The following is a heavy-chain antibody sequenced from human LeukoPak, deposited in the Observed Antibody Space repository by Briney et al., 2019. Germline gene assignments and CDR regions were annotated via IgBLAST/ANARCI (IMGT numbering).Heavy chain of an antibody. D-gene: IGHD3-3*01. CDR2: ISSSSTYI. CDR1: GFTFSSYA. Sequence: GGSLRLSCAASGFTFSSYAMHWVRQAPGKGLEWVSSISSSSTYIYYADSVKGRFTISRDNAKNSLYLQMNSLRAEDTAVYYCARGLNVRITIFGVVTNAFDIWGQGTMVTVSS. J-gene: IGHJ3*02. V-gene: IGHV3-21*01. CDR3: ARGLNVRITIFGVVTNAFDI.